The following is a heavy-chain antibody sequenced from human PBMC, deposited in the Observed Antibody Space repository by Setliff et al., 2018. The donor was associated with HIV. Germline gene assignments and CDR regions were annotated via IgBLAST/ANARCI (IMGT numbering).Heavy chain of an antibody. D-gene: IGHD3-22*01. CDR3: ARVADSSGYYHLDY. Sequence: SETLSLTCVVYGGSFSGYSWSWIRQPPGKGPEWIGEVYHSGSSNYNPSLKSRVTISVDTSKKQFSLKLSSVTAADTAVYHCARVADSSGYYHLDYWGQGTLVTVSS. J-gene: IGHJ4*02. CDR2: VYHSGSS. CDR1: GGSFSGYS. V-gene: IGHV4-34*01.